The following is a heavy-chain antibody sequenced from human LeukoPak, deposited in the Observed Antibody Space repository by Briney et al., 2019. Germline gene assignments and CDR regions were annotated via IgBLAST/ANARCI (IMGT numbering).Heavy chain of an antibody. CDR1: GFTFSRYG. CDR3: AKVPLAVSYYYYYMDV. D-gene: IGHD4-11*01. CDR2: IRCDGCNK. J-gene: IGHJ6*03. V-gene: IGHV3-30*02. Sequence: GGSLRLSCAASGFTFSRYGMHWVRQAPGKGLEWVAFIRCDGCNKYYADSVKGRFTNSRDNSKNTLYLQINSLRAEDTAVYYCAKVPLAVSYYYYYMDVWGKGTTVTVSS.